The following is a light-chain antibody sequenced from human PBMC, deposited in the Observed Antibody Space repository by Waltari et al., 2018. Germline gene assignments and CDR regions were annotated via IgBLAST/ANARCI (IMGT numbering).Light chain of an antibody. V-gene: IGKV2-30*02. J-gene: IGKJ4*01. CDR1: RPVRSEGNTY. CDR2: QVS. Sequence: RPVRSEGNTYSAWFQQEKGRTQGRRICQVSNRESGVPDRFSASVSGTDFTLKISMVEAEYVGVYYCRRGTHWPLTFGGGTNVEIK. CDR3: RRGTHWPLT.